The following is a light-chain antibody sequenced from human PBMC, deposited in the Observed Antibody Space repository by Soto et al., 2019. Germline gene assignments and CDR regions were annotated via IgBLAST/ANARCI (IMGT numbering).Light chain of an antibody. CDR2: EVS. CDR3: SSYTSSSSVV. CDR1: TSDVGGYNY. V-gene: IGLV2-14*01. J-gene: IGLJ2*01. Sequence: QSVLTQPASVSGSPGQSITISCTGSTSDVGGYNYVSWYQQHPGKAPKLMIYEVSNRPSGVSNRFSGSKSGNTASLTISGLLAEDEADYYCSSYTSSSSVVFGGGT.